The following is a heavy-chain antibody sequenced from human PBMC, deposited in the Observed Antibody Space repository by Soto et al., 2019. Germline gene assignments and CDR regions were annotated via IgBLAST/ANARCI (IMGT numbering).Heavy chain of an antibody. J-gene: IGHJ6*02. CDR2: VYSTGGT. V-gene: IGHV4-4*07. CDR1: GDSIGRFY. D-gene: IGHD1-26*01. CDR3: ARDLSGTGLDI. Sequence: SETLSLTCNVSGDSIGRFYWSWIRQSAEKGLEWIGRVYSTGGTAYNPALEGRVTISLDRSNNHVSLEMNSVTAADTAVYFCARDLSGTGLDIWGRGTRVTV.